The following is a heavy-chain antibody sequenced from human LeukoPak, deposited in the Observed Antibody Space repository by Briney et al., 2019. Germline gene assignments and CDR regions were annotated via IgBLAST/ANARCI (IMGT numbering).Heavy chain of an antibody. Sequence: GGSLRLSCAASGFTFSSYGMHWVRQAPGKGLVWVSHISDDGNKTNYADSVKGRFTISRDVAKNTLHLRMDSLRVEDTAVYYCAASFRVTGTTNYYWGQGTMVTVSS. CDR2: ISDDGNKT. J-gene: IGHJ4*02. CDR3: AASFRVTGTTNYY. CDR1: GFTFSSYG. V-gene: IGHV3-74*01. D-gene: IGHD1-20*01.